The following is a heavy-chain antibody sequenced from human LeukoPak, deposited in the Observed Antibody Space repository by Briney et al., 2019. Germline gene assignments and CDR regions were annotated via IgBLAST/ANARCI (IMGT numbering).Heavy chain of an antibody. CDR1: GVSISNNYYY. CDR3: ATLGLLRGAGFNLATHFDF. V-gene: IGHV4-39*01. D-gene: IGHD1-26*01. J-gene: IGHJ4*02. Sequence: ETLSLTCTVSGVSISNNYYYWAWIRQPPGKGLEMIGYVHYTGSTFYNSSLKSRVTISADTSQNQFSLSLTSVTAADTAVYYCATLGLLRGAGFNLATHFDFWGQGTLVTVSS. CDR2: VHYTGST.